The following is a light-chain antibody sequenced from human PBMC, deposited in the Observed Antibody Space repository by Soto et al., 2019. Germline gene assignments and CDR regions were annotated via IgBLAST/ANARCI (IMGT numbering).Light chain of an antibody. CDR2: DVS. CDR3: QLRSNWPPWT. J-gene: IGKJ1*01. Sequence: ETVLTQSPATLSLSPGERATLSCRASQSVSSHLAWYQQKPGQAPRLLIYDVSNRATGIPARFSGSGSGTDFTLTISSLEPEDFAVYYCQLRSNWPPWTFGQGTKVEIK. CDR1: QSVSSH. V-gene: IGKV3-11*01.